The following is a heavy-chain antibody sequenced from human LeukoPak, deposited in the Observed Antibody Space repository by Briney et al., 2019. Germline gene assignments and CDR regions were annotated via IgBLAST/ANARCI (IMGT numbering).Heavy chain of an antibody. V-gene: IGHV4-39*07. J-gene: IGHJ5*02. Sequence: SXTXSLTCTVSGGSLSSSSYYWGWIRQPPGKGLEWLGGIYYTGSTYYSPSFKSRVTVSLDPSKNQFSLKLTSVTAADTAVYYCARDKGPSCSSSSWCSGWFDPWGQGTLVTXSS. D-gene: IGHD6-13*01. CDR1: GGSLSSSSYY. CDR3: ARDKGPSCSSSSWCSGWFDP. CDR2: IYYTGST.